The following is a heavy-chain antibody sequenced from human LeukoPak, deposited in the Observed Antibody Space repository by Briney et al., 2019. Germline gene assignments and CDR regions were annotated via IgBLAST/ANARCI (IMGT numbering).Heavy chain of an antibody. CDR1: GFTFSSYS. Sequence: GGSLRLSCADSGFTFSSYSMNWVRQAPGKGLEWVSYISSSSSTIYYADSVKGRFTISRDNAKNSLYLQMNSLRAEDTAVYYCARDRMATIYYFDYWGQGTLVTVSS. D-gene: IGHD5-24*01. V-gene: IGHV3-48*01. CDR2: ISSSSSTI. CDR3: ARDRMATIYYFDY. J-gene: IGHJ4*02.